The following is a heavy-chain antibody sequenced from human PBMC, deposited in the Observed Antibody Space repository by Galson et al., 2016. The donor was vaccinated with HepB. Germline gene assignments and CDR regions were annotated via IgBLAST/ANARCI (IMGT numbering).Heavy chain of an antibody. D-gene: IGHD3-3*01. CDR1: GFTFSTHD. Sequence: SLRLSCAASGFTFSTHDMNWVRQAPGKGLEWVSVINYNGVTTYYADSVKGRFTISRDNARDTVYLQMNSLRAEDTAVYYCVKHSFWRFDSWGQGTLVTVSS. CDR3: VKHSFWRFDS. CDR2: INYNGVTT. V-gene: IGHV3-23*01. J-gene: IGHJ5*01.